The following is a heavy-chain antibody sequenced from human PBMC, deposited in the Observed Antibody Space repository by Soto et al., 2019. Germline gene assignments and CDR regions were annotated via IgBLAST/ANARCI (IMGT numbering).Heavy chain of an antibody. D-gene: IGHD2-21*01. CDR2: IYYRGTT. CDR1: GASITSHY. CDR3: AREDQIVGSLDY. J-gene: IGHJ4*02. V-gene: IGHV4-59*11. Sequence: SETLSLTCTVSGASITSHYWSWIRQPPGKGLEWIGHIYYRGTTNYNPSLKSRVTISADTSKNQFSLKLNSVTAADTAVFYCAREDQIVGSLDYWGQGILVIVSS.